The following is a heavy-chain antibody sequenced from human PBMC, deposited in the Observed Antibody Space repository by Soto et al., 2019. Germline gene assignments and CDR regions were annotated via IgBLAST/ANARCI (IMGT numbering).Heavy chain of an antibody. V-gene: IGHV4-59*01. J-gene: IGHJ5*02. CDR3: ARANTAIYWFDP. CDR1: GGSISSYY. Sequence: SGTLSLTCTVSGGSISSYYWSWIRQPPGKGLEWIGYIYYSGSTNYNPSLKSRVTISVDTSKNQFSLKLSSVTAADTAVYYCARANTAIYWFDPWGQGTLVTVSS. D-gene: IGHD5-18*01. CDR2: IYYSGST.